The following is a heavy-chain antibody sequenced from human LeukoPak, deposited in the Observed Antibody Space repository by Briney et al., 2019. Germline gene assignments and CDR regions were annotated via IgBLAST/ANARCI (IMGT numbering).Heavy chain of an antibody. J-gene: IGHJ5*02. Sequence: RPSETLSLTCTVSGGSVSSGSYYWSWIRQPPGKGLEWIGYIYYSGSTNYNPSLKSRVTISVDTSKNQFSLKLSSVTAADTAVYYCARETPRYCSSTSCYNWFDPWGQGTLVTVSS. CDR3: ARETPRYCSSTSCYNWFDP. CDR1: GGSVSSGSYY. V-gene: IGHV4-61*01. CDR2: IYYSGST. D-gene: IGHD2-2*01.